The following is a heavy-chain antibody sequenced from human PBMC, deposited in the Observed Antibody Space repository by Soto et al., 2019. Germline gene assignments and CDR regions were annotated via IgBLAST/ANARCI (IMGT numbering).Heavy chain of an antibody. V-gene: IGHV3-21*01. J-gene: IGHJ3*02. Sequence: LRLSCAASGFTFSSYSMNWVRQAPGKGLEWVSSISSSSSYIYYADSVKGRFTISRDNAKNSLYLQMNSLRAEDTAVYYCARLVVSVSNTHHIDIWGQGTMVTVSS. CDR2: ISSSSSYI. D-gene: IGHD2-15*01. CDR3: ARLVVSVSNTHHIDI. CDR1: GFTFSSYS.